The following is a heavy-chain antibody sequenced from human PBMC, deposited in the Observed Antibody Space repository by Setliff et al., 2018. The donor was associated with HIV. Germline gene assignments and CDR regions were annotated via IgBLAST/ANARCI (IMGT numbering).Heavy chain of an antibody. CDR1: GGSISSHY. CDR2: IYYSGST. V-gene: IGHV4-59*11. J-gene: IGHJ6*02. Sequence: SETLSLTCTVSGGSISSHYWGWIRQPPGKGLEWIGSIYYSGSTNYNPSLKSRVTISVDTSKNQFSLTLSSVTAADTAIYFCMRDGSRTTGMTGYYYGVDVWGQGTTVTV. D-gene: IGHD1-1*01. CDR3: MRDGSRTTGMTGYYYGVDV.